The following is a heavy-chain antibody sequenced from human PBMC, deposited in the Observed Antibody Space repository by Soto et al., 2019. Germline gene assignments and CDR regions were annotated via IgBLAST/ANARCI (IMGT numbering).Heavy chain of an antibody. V-gene: IGHV3-33*01. J-gene: IGHJ4*02. CDR2: ILYDGSEK. Sequence: QVQLVESGGGVVQPGRSLRLSCVASGFMLDSYGMHWVRQAPGKGLEWVAIILYDGSEKYHADSVKGRFTISRDNSQNTLYLLMNSLRAEDTALYYCAREPGRISVAGFDYWGQGTLVTVSS. D-gene: IGHD6-19*01. CDR1: GFMLDSYG. CDR3: AREPGRISVAGFDY.